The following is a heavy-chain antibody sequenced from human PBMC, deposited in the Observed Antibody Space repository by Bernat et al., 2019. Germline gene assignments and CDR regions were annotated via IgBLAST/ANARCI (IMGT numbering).Heavy chain of an antibody. Sequence: QVQLVESGGGVVQPGRSLRLSCAASGFTFSSYGMHWVRQAPGKGLEWVAVISYDGSNKYYADSVKGRFTISRDNSKNTLYLQMNSLRAEDTAVYYCATDQTPVLRYFDWLIGDGIDVWGQGTTVTVSS. J-gene: IGHJ6*02. D-gene: IGHD3-9*01. V-gene: IGHV3-30*03. CDR1: GFTFSSYG. CDR3: ATDQTPVLRYFDWLIGDGIDV. CDR2: ISYDGSNK.